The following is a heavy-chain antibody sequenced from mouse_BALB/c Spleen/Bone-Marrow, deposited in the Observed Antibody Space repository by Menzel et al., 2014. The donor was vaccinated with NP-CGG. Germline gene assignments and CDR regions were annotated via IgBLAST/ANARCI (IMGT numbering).Heavy chain of an antibody. CDR1: GFTFNTNA. J-gene: IGHJ4*01. D-gene: IGHD2-1*01. CDR3: VRGWGNYGYAMDC. Sequence: EVKLVESGGGLVQPKGSLKLSCAASGFTFNTNAMNWVRQAPGKGLEWVARIRSKSNNFATYYADSVKDRFTISRDDSQSMLYLHMNNVKTEDTATYYCVRGWGNYGYAMDCWGQGTSVTVSS. V-gene: IGHV10S3*01. CDR2: IRSKSNNFAT.